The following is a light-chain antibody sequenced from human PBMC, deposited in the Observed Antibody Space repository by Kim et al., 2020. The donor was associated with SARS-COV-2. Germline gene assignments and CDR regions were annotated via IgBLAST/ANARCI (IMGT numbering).Light chain of an antibody. Sequence: DAVMTQSPLSLPVTLGQPASISCRSSQSLVYSDGNTYLNWFQQRPGQSPMRLIYKVSNRDSGVPDKFSGSGSGTDFTLKISRVEAEDVGLYYCMQGAHWPITFGQGTRLEIK. CDR3: MQGAHWPIT. CDR2: KVS. V-gene: IGKV2-30*01. CDR1: QSLVYSDGNTY. J-gene: IGKJ5*01.